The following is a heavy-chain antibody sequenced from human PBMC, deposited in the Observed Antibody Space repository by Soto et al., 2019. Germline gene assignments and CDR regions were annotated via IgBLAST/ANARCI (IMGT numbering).Heavy chain of an antibody. CDR3: ARNDGDDSTKF. D-gene: IGHD3-22*01. Sequence: ASVKVSCKASGYMFTAYGLNWVRRAQGRGLEWMGRIATHDGSSVSAQRLQGRLTLTRDSFTSTAYMELGGLTSDDTGLYYCARNDGDDSTKFWGQGTLVTVSS. CDR1: GYMFTAYG. J-gene: IGHJ4*02. V-gene: IGHV1-18*04. CDR2: IATHDGSS.